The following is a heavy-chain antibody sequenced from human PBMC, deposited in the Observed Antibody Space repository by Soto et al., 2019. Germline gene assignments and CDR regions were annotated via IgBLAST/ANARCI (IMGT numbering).Heavy chain of an antibody. D-gene: IGHD3-3*01. Sequence: PGGSLRLSCAASGFIFSSYNMSWVRQAPGKGLEWVSYISSASSTIYYADSVKGRFTISRDNAKNALYLQMNSLRDEDTAVFYCVSRDYAFIGYYGMDVWGRGTTVTVSS. J-gene: IGHJ6*02. CDR3: VSRDYAFIGYYGMDV. V-gene: IGHV3-48*02. CDR2: ISSASSTI. CDR1: GFIFSSYN.